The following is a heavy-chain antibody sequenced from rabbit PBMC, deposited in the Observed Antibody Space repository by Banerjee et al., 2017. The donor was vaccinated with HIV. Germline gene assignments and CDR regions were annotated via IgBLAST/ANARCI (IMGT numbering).Heavy chain of an antibody. CDR1: GIDFSRGYD. V-gene: IGHV1S40*01. Sequence: QQLVESGGGLVKPGASLTLTCKASGIDFSRGYDMCWVRLAPGKGLEWIGCVFTGNLKTYYASWAKGRFTISKPSSTTVTLQMTSLTVADTATYFCARDTGSSFSSYGMDLWGQGTLVTVS. CDR3: ARDTGSSFSSYGMDL. D-gene: IGHD8-1*01. CDR2: VFTGNLKT. J-gene: IGHJ6*01.